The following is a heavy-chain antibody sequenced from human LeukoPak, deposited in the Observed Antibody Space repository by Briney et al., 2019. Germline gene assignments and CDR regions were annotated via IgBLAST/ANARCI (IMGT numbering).Heavy chain of an antibody. J-gene: IGHJ5*02. CDR3: ARGRRGWFGVSSTNWFDP. V-gene: IGHV4-34*01. CDR2: INHSGST. D-gene: IGHD3-10*01. Sequence: PSETLSLTCAVSGGSFSSYYWSWIRQPPGKGLEWIGEINHSGSTNYNPSLKSRVTISVDTSKNQFSLKLSSVTAADTAVYYCARGRRGWFGVSSTNWFDPWGQGTLVTVSS. CDR1: GGSFSSYY.